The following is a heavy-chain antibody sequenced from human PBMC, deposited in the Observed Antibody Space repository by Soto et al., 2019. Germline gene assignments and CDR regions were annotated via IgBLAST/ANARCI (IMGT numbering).Heavy chain of an antibody. CDR3: AKDPRPKVWLNENYGMDV. CDR1: GFTFSSYA. V-gene: IGHV3-23*01. J-gene: IGHJ6*02. Sequence: PGGSLRLSCAASGFTFSSYAMSWVRQAPGKGLEWVSAISGSGGSTYYADSVKGRFTISRDNSKNTLYLQMNSLRAEDTAVYYCAKDPRPKVWLNENYGMDVWGQGTAVTVSS. CDR2: ISGSGGST. D-gene: IGHD3-16*01.